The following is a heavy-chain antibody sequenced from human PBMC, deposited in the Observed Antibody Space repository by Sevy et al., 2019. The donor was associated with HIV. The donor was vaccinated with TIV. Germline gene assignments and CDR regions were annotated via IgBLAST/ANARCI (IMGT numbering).Heavy chain of an antibody. J-gene: IGHJ6*02. V-gene: IGHV1-69*13. Sequence: ASVKVSCKASGGTFSSYAISWVRQAPGQGLEWMGGIIPIFGTANYEQKFQGRVTITADESTSTAYMELSSLRSEDTAVYYCARGVAYCGGDCYDNYYYYYGMDVWGQGTTVTVSS. D-gene: IGHD2-21*02. CDR1: GGTFSSYA. CDR2: IIPIFGTA. CDR3: ARGVAYCGGDCYDNYYYYYGMDV.